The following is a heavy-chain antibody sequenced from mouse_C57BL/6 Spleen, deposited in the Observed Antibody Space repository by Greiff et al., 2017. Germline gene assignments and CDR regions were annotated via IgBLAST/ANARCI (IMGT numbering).Heavy chain of an antibody. D-gene: IGHD1-1*01. Sequence: QVHVKQSGAELARPGASVKLSCKASGYTFTSYGISWVKQRTGQGLEWIGEIYPRSGNTYYNEKFKGKATLTADKSSSTAYMELRSLTSEDSAVYFCARPHYGSSYPHYWGQGTTLTVSS. J-gene: IGHJ2*01. CDR3: ARPHYGSSYPHY. CDR1: GYTFTSYG. V-gene: IGHV1-81*01. CDR2: IYPRSGNT.